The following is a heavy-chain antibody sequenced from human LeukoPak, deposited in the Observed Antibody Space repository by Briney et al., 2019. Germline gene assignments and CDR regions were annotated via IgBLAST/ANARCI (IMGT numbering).Heavy chain of an antibody. Sequence: PGGSLRLSCAASGFTFSSYGMHWVRQAPGKGLEWVAFIRSDGSNKYYADSVKGRFTISRDNSKNTVYLQMNSLRAEDTAVYYCAKDPEQQLGAYFDYWGQGTLVTVSS. CDR3: AKDPEQQLGAYFDY. V-gene: IGHV3-30*02. CDR2: IRSDGSNK. D-gene: IGHD6-13*01. CDR1: GFTFSSYG. J-gene: IGHJ4*02.